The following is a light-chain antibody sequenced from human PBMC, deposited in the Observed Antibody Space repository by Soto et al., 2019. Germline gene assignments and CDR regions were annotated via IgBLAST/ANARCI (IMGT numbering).Light chain of an antibody. CDR2: KAS. Sequence: DIQMTQSPSTLSAFVGDRVTITCRASQSINSWLAWYQQKPGKAPNLLIYKASNLESGAPSRFSGSGSGTEFTLTISSLQPDDFATYYCQQYHRSPVTFGGGTKVQL. J-gene: IGKJ4*01. CDR3: QQYHRSPVT. V-gene: IGKV1-5*03. CDR1: QSINSW.